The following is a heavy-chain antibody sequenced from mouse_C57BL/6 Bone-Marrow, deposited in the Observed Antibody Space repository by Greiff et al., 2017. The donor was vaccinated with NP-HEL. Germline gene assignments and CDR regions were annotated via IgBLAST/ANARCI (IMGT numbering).Heavy chain of an antibody. Sequence: VKLVESGPGLVQPSQSLSITCTVSGFSLTSYGVHWVRQSPGKGLEWLGVIWSGGSTDYNAAFISRLSISKDNSKSQVFFKMNSLQADDTAIYYCDRNSWGYYAMDYWGQGTSVTVSS. CDR1: GFSLTSYG. CDR2: IWSGGST. V-gene: IGHV2-2*01. CDR3: DRNSWGYYAMDY. J-gene: IGHJ4*01.